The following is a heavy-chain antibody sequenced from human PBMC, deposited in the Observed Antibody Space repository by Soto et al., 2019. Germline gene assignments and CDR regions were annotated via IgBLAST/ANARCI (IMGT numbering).Heavy chain of an antibody. D-gene: IGHD1-1*01. Sequence: GASVKVSCKASGYTLTSFYMHWMRQAPGQGLEWMGVIDPSAGSTTYAQKFKGRVRMTRDTFTSTVSMELSSLRSEDTAVYYCARSPRPTGTTLYYFDSWGQRTLVTVSS. CDR3: ARSPRPTGTTLYYFDS. J-gene: IGHJ4*02. CDR1: GYTLTSFY. V-gene: IGHV1-46*01. CDR2: IDPSAGST.